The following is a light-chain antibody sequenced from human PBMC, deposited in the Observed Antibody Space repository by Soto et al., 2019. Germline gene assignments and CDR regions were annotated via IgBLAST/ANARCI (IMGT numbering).Light chain of an antibody. J-gene: IGKJ4*01. CDR1: QSVSSSY. V-gene: IGKV3-20*01. Sequence: EIVLTQSPGTLSLSPGERATLSCRASQSVSSSYLAWYQQKPGQAPRLLIYGASSRATGIPDRFSGSGSGTDFTLTISRLEPEDFAVYYCQHFGGSLTFGGGTKVDIK. CDR2: GAS. CDR3: QHFGGSLT.